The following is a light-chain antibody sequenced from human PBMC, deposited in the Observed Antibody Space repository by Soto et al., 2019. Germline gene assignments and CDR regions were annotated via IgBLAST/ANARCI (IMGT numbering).Light chain of an antibody. CDR1: QTISSW. CDR2: TGS. Sequence: IQMTQSPSTLSGSVGDRATITCRASQTISSWLAWYQQKPGKAPNLLIYTGSSLQSGVPSRFSGSGSGTDLTLTISCLQSEDFATYYCQQYYSYPPLTFGGGTKVDIK. J-gene: IGKJ4*01. CDR3: QQYYSYPPLT. V-gene: IGKV1-5*01.